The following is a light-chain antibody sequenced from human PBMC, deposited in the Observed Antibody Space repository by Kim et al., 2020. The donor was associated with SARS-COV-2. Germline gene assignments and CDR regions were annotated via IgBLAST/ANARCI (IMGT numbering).Light chain of an antibody. J-gene: IGLJ1*01. V-gene: IGLV2-8*01. CDR2: EVT. CDR1: SSDIGSYNF. Sequence: GQSATMSCTAASSDIGSYNFVSWYQQLPGKAPKLMIYEVTKRPSGVPDRFSGSKSGNTASLTVSGLQADDEADYYCSSYAGSNNFVFGTGTKVTVL. CDR3: SSYAGSNNFV.